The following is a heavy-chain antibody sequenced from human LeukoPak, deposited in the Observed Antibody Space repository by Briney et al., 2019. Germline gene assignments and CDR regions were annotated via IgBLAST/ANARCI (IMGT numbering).Heavy chain of an antibody. V-gene: IGHV3-30*18. Sequence: GGSLRLSCAASGFTFSSYGMHWVRQAPGKGLEWVAVISYDGSNKYYADSVKGRFTIPRDNSKNTLYLQMNSLRAEDTAVYYCAKARTMVRGVIDYWGQGTLVTVSS. D-gene: IGHD3-10*01. CDR2: ISYDGSNK. CDR3: AKARTMVRGVIDY. CDR1: GFTFSSYG. J-gene: IGHJ4*02.